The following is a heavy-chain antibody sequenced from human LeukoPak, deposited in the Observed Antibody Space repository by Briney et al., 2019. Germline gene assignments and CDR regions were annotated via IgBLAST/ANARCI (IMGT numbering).Heavy chain of an antibody. CDR3: AKPPGSYTHYFDY. CDR1: GFTFSSYS. D-gene: IGHD1-26*01. V-gene: IGHV3-21*04. Sequence: GGSLRLSCAASGFTFSSYSMNWVRQAPGKGLEWVSSISSSSSYIYYADSVKGRFTISRDNSKNTLYLQMNSLRAEDTAVYYCAKPPGSYTHYFDYWGQGTLVTVSS. CDR2: ISSSSSYI. J-gene: IGHJ4*02.